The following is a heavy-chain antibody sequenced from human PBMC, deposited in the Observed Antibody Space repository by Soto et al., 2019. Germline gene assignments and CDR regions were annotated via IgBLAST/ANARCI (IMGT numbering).Heavy chain of an antibody. Sequence: SVKVSCKASGGTFSSYAISWVRQAPGQGLEWMGGIIPIFGTANYAQKFQGRVTITADESTSTAYMELSSLRSEDTAVYYCARESGYSGYAPRNHWFDPWGQGTLVTVSS. CDR2: IIPIFGTA. CDR1: GGTFSSYA. D-gene: IGHD5-12*01. J-gene: IGHJ5*02. CDR3: ARESGYSGYAPRNHWFDP. V-gene: IGHV1-69*13.